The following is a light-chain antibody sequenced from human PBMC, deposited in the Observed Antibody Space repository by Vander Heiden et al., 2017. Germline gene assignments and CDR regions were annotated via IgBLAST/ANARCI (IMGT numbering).Light chain of an antibody. CDR1: KLVDKG. CDR2: ENR. Sequence: SYELIQPPSVTVSPGQTASIICSGHKLVDKGVAWYQQKPGQSPVVIMYENRKRPSGIPERFYGSNSGNTATLTISGTQTLDEADYYCQAWDRNIAVFGGGTKLTVL. J-gene: IGLJ3*02. CDR3: QAWDRNIAV. V-gene: IGLV3-1*01.